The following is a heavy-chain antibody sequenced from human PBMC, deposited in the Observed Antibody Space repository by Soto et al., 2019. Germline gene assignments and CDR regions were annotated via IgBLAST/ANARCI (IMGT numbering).Heavy chain of an antibody. Sequence: GGSLRLSCAASGFTFSNYGMHWVRQAPGKGLEWVAIIWYDGSNKYYADSVKGRFTISRDNSKNTVHLQMNGLRAEDTAMYYCAAGEPLHYRGQGTLVTVYS. CDR1: GFTFSNYG. J-gene: IGHJ4*02. V-gene: IGHV3-33*01. D-gene: IGHD3-10*01. CDR2: IWYDGSNK. CDR3: AAGEPLHY.